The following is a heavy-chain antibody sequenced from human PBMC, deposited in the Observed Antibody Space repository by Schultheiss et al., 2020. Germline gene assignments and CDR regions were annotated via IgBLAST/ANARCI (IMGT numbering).Heavy chain of an antibody. J-gene: IGHJ4*02. D-gene: IGHD5-12*01. CDR3: ARGNLRFGFSVDY. V-gene: IGHV4-4*02. CDR2: IYHSGST. Sequence: SETLSLTCAVSGDSISSNNWWSWVRQSPGEGLEWIGEIYHSGSTNYNPSLKSRVTMSVDKSKNQFSLKLNSVTAADTAVYYCARGNLRFGFSVDYWGQGILVTVSS. CDR1: GDSISSNNW.